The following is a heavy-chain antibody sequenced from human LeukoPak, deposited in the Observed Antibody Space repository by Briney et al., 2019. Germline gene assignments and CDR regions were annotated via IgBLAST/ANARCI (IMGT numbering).Heavy chain of an antibody. CDR3: ARGPGITAAGNFDY. D-gene: IGHD6-13*01. CDR1: DGSFSGYY. CDR2: INHSGST. Sequence: SETLSLTCAVSDGSFSGYYWSWIRQPPGKGLEWIGEINHSGSTNYNPSLKSRGTVSVDTSKNQFSLKLSSVTAADTAVYYCARGPGITAAGNFDYWGQGTLVTVSS. J-gene: IGHJ4*02. V-gene: IGHV4-34*01.